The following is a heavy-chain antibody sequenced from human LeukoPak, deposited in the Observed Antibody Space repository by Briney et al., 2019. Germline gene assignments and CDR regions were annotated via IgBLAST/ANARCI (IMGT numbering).Heavy chain of an antibody. D-gene: IGHD3-22*01. Sequence: GASVTVSFKASGYTFTSYDINGVRGAPGQGGGGGGWMNPTSGNTGYAQKFQGRVTMTRTTSISTAYMELSSLRSEDTAVYYCASSPYYDDITSWGGLDYWGQGTLVTVSS. CDR3: ASSPYYDDITSWGGLDY. CDR2: MNPTSGNT. J-gene: IGHJ4*02. CDR1: GYTFTSYD. V-gene: IGHV1-8*01.